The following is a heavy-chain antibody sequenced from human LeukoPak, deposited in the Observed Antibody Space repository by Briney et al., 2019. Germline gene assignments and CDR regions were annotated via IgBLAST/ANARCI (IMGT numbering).Heavy chain of an antibody. D-gene: IGHD1-14*01. CDR2: INPNSGGK. CDR1: GYTFTGYY. Sequence: ASVKVSFKASGYTFTGYYMHWVRQAPGQGLEWMGWINPNSGGKNYAQKFQGRVTMTRDTSISTAYMELSRLRSDHTAVYFCAREGTGHDAFDIWGQGTMVTVSS. V-gene: IGHV1-2*02. CDR3: AREGTGHDAFDI. J-gene: IGHJ3*02.